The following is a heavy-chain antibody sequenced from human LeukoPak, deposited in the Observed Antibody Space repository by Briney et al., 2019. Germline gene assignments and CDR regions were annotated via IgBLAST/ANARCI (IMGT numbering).Heavy chain of an antibody. CDR1: GFTFSSYE. J-gene: IGHJ4*02. CDR3: ARDQPGWYSGSRRYFDY. D-gene: IGHD1-26*01. Sequence: GGSLRLSCAASGFTFSSYEMNWVRQAPGKGLEWVSYISSSGSTIYYADSVKGRFTISRDNAKNSLYLQMNSLRAEDTAVYYCARDQPGWYSGSRRYFDYWGQGTLVTVSS. CDR2: ISSSGSTI. V-gene: IGHV3-48*03.